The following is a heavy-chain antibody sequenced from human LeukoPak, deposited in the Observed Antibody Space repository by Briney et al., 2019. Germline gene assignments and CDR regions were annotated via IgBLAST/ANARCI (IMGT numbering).Heavy chain of an antibody. Sequence: GGSLRLSCAASGFTVSDSMNWVRQAPGKRLEWVSSINSNSNYIYYADSVKGRFTISRDNAKDSLYLQMNSLRAEDTAVYYCAREKFADGYFQHWGQGTLVTVSS. J-gene: IGHJ1*01. CDR2: INSNSNYI. CDR3: AREKFADGYFQH. D-gene: IGHD3-10*01. CDR1: GFTVSDS. V-gene: IGHV3-21*01.